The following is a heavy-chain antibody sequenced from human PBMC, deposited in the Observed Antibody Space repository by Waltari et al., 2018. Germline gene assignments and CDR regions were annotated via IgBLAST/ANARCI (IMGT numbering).Heavy chain of an antibody. CDR2: LDTTGNHI. CDR3: ARVQHCGPGSCYSSAVDV. Sequence: EVRLLESGGGLVKPGGSLRLSCEASGFTFSLYNLPWVRKAPGKGPGWVSSLDTTGNHIYYSDPGRGRVTISRDNAQNSLFLQLNSLRGEDTALYYCARVQHCGPGSCYSSAVDVWGQGTAVTVSS. J-gene: IGHJ6*02. V-gene: IGHV3-21*02. D-gene: IGHD2-15*01. CDR1: GFTFSLYN.